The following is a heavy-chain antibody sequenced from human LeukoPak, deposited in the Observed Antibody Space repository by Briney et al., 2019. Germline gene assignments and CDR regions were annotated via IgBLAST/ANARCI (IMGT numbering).Heavy chain of an antibody. CDR1: GGTFSSYA. CDR2: IIPILGIA. Sequence: GASVKVSCKASGGTFSSYAISWVRQAPGQGLEWMGRIIPILGIANYAQKFQGRVTITADKSTSTAYMELSSLRSEDTAVYYCAKPWDCGDSYYYYYYGMDVWGQGTTVTVSS. J-gene: IGHJ6*02. CDR3: AKPWDCGDSYYYYYYGMDV. V-gene: IGHV1-69*04. D-gene: IGHD4-17*01.